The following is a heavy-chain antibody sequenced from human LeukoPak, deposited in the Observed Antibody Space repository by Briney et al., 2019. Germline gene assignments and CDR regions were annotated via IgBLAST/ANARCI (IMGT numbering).Heavy chain of an antibody. CDR1: GGSFSGYY. CDR3: ARWGRGMATIRPVAFDI. J-gene: IGHJ3*02. CDR2: INHSGST. V-gene: IGHV4-34*01. D-gene: IGHD5-24*01. Sequence: SETLSLTCAVYGGSFSGYYWSWIRQPPGKGLEWIGEINHSGSTNYNPSLKSRVTISVDTSKNQFSLKLSSVTAADTAVYYCARWGRGMATIRPVAFDIWGQGTMVTVS.